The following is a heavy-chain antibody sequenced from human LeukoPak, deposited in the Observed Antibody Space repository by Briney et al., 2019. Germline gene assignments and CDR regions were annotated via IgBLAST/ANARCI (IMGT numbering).Heavy chain of an antibody. CDR3: AKYLLPTAMVADFDY. D-gene: IGHD5-18*01. J-gene: IGHJ4*02. CDR2: ISYDGSNK. V-gene: IGHV3-30*18. CDR1: GFTFSSYG. Sequence: GGSLRLSCGASGFTFSSYGMHWVRQAPGKGLEWVAVISYDGSNKYYADSVKGRFTIYRDNSKNTLYLQMNSLRAEDTAVYYCAKYLLPTAMVADFDYWGQGTLVTVSS.